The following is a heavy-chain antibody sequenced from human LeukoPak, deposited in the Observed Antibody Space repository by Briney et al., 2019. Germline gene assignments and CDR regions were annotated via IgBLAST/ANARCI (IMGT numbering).Heavy chain of an antibody. CDR2: INPNSGGT. V-gene: IGHV1-2*02. Sequence: ASVKVSCKASGYTFTAYYMHWVRQAPGQGLEWMGWINPNSGGTNYAQKFQGRVTMTTDTSTSTAYMELRSLRSDDTAVYYCARVVGNYVWGSYRPEGCFDSWGQGTLVTVSS. CDR1: GYTFTAYY. CDR3: ARVVGNYVWGSYRPEGCFDS. D-gene: IGHD3-16*02. J-gene: IGHJ4*02.